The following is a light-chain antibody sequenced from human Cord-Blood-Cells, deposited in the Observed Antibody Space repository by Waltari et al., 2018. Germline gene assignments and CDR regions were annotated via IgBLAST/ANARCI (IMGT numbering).Light chain of an antibody. CDR2: DAS. Sequence: DIQMTQSPSSLSASVGDRVTITCRASQSIISYLNWYQQKPGKAPKLLIYDASNRATGIPARFSGSGSGTDFTLTISSLEPEDFAVYYCQQRSNWPLTFGGGTKVE. J-gene: IGKJ4*01. V-gene: IGKV1-39*01. CDR1: QSIISY. CDR3: QQRSNWPLT.